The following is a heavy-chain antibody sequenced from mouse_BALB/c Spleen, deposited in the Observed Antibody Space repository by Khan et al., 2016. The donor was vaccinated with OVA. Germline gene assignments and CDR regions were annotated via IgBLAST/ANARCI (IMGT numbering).Heavy chain of an antibody. Sequence: EVKLLESGPGLVKPSQSLSLTCTVTGYSITSDYAWNWIRQFPGNKLEWMGYISSTGSTSYNPSLKSRISITRDTSKNQFFLQLKSVTTEDTATYYCARSLYYSYGYAFDCWGRGTSVTVSS. CDR2: ISSTGST. V-gene: IGHV3-2*02. CDR1: GYSITSDYA. CDR3: ARSLYYSYGYAFDC. D-gene: IGHD2-14*01. J-gene: IGHJ4*01.